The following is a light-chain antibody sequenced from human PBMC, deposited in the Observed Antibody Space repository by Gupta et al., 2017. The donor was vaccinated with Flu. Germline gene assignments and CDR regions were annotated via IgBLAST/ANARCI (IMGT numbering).Light chain of an antibody. CDR3: QQYYSTPQT. CDR2: WAS. J-gene: IGKJ1*01. Sequence: NCKSSQSVFYSSNNKNYLAWYQQKPGQPPKLLIYWASTRESGVPDRFSGSGSGTDFTLTISSLQAEDVAVYYCQQYYSTPQTFGQGTKVEIK. CDR1: QSVFYSSNNKNY. V-gene: IGKV4-1*01.